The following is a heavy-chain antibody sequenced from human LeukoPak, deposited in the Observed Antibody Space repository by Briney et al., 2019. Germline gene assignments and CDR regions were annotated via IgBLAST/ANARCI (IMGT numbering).Heavy chain of an antibody. D-gene: IGHD3-10*01. CDR1: GFTFSSYA. V-gene: IGHV3-23*01. CDR3: AKDPGVYGSGSYPTYFDY. J-gene: IGHJ4*02. Sequence: GGPLRLSCAASGFTFSSYAMNWVRQAPGKGLEWVSSISDSGGSTYYADSVKGRFTFSRDNSKNTLYLQMNSLRAEDTAVYYCAKDPGVYGSGSYPTYFDYWGQGTLVTVSS. CDR2: ISDSGGST.